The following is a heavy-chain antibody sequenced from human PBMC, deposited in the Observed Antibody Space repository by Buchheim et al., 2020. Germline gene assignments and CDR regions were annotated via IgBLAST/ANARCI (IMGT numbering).Heavy chain of an antibody. CDR1: GGSISSYY. V-gene: IGHV4-59*01. D-gene: IGHD3-3*01. CDR2: IYYSGST. Sequence: QVQLQESGPGLVKPSETLSLTCTVSGGSISSYYWSWIRQPPGKGLEWIGYIYYSGSTNYNPSLKSRVTISVDTSKNQFSLKLSSVTAADTAVYYCARDGGSLRFLEFDPWGQGTL. CDR3: ARDGGSLRFLEFDP. J-gene: IGHJ5*02.